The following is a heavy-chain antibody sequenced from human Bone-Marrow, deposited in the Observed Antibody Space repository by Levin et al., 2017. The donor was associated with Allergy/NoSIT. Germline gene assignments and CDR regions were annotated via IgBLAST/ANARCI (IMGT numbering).Heavy chain of an antibody. Sequence: SETLSLTCAVYGGSFSGYYWSWIRQPPGKGLEWIGEINHSGSTNYNPSLKSRVTISVDTSKNQFSLKLSSVTAADTAVYYCARGRNRITMIVVTRGNWFDPWGQGTLVTVSS. J-gene: IGHJ5*02. D-gene: IGHD3-22*01. CDR2: INHSGST. CDR1: GGSFSGYY. V-gene: IGHV4-34*01. CDR3: ARGRNRITMIVVTRGNWFDP.